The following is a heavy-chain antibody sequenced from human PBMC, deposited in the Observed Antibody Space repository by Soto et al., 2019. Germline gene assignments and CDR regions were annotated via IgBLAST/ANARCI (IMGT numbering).Heavy chain of an antibody. CDR3: ARDLEYYYDSSGYCLGY. CDR2: INPSGGST. V-gene: IGHV1-46*01. CDR1: RYTFTCYS. D-gene: IGHD3-22*01. Sequence: GASVKVYSKAPRYTFTCYSMHWARQSTGQGLEWMGIINPSGGSTSYAQKFQGRVTMTRDTSTSTVYMELSSLRSEDTAVYYCARDLEYYYDSSGYCLGYWGQGTLVTVSS. J-gene: IGHJ4*02.